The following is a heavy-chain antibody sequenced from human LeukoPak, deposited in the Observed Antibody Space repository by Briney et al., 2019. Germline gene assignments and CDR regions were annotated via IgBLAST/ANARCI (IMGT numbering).Heavy chain of an antibody. D-gene: IGHD3-22*01. CDR2: IYYSGST. Sequence: SETLSLTCTVSGGSISSGGYYWSWIRQHPGKGLEWIGYIYYSGSTYYNPSLKSRVTISVDTSKNQFSLKLSSVTAADTAVYYCARAAGRLDYYDSSGYSPVGVYFDYWGQGTLVTVSS. CDR1: GGSISSGGYY. J-gene: IGHJ4*02. CDR3: ARAAGRLDYYDSSGYSPVGVYFDY. V-gene: IGHV4-31*03.